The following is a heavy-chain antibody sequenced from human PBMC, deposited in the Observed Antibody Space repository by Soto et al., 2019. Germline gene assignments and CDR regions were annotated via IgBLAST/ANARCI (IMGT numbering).Heavy chain of an antibody. D-gene: IGHD1-7*01. Sequence: QVQLVESGGGVVQPGRSLRLSCAASGFTFSSYAMHWVRQAPGKGLEWVAVISYDGSNKYYADSVKGRFTISRDNSKNTLYLQMNSLRAEDTAVYYCARGLWGTTGIYYYYGMDVW. CDR3: ARGLWGTTGIYYYYGMDV. CDR1: GFTFSSYA. J-gene: IGHJ6*01. CDR2: ISYDGSNK. V-gene: IGHV3-30-3*01.